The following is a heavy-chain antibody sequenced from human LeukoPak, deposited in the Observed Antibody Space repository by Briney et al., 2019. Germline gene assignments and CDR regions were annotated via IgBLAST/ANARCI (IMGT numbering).Heavy chain of an antibody. CDR1: GFTFTSSA. Sequence: GASVKVSCKASGFTFTSSAMQWVRQARGQRLEWIGWIVVGSGNTNYAQKFQERVTITRDMSTSTAYMEPSSLRSEDTAVYYCAAGWRGGNLDYWGQGTLVTVSS. J-gene: IGHJ4*02. V-gene: IGHV1-58*02. CDR3: AAGWRGGNLDY. CDR2: IVVGSGNT. D-gene: IGHD2-15*01.